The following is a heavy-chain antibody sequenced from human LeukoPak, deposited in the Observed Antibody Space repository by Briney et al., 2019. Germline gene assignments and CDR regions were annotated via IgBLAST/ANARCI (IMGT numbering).Heavy chain of an antibody. CDR2: IYYSGSA. V-gene: IGHV4-39*01. J-gene: IGHJ3*02. CDR3: ARRYCSSIRCYGDAFDI. CDR1: GGSISSSSHY. Sequence: SETLSLTCTVSGGSISSSSHYWGWIRQPPGKGLEWIGSIYYSGSAYYNPSLKSRVTISVDTSKNQFSLKLSSVTAADTAVYYCARRYCSSIRCYGDAFDIWGQGTMVTVSS. D-gene: IGHD2-2*01.